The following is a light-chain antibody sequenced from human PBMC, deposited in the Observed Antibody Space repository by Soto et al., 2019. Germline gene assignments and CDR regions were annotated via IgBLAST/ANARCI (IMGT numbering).Light chain of an antibody. J-gene: IGLJ1*01. CDR3: QSYDNSLSGSDV. Sequence: QSVLKQPPSVCGVPRQRVTISCTGSRSNIGADYEVQRYQQLPGTDPKLLIYGNTNRPSGVPDRLSGSKSGASAALAITGLQAEDEADCYCQSYDNSLSGSDVFRPGTKVSVL. CDR1: RSNIGADYE. CDR2: GNT. V-gene: IGLV1-40*01.